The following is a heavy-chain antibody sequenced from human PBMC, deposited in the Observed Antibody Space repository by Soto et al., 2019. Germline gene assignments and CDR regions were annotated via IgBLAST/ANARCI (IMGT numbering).Heavy chain of an antibody. J-gene: IGHJ4*02. D-gene: IGHD4-17*01. CDR3: TRGIYDYGDYAGFDF. CDR2: LNSAGSFT. Sequence: EVQLVESGGGLVQPGGSLRLSCAASGFTFNTYWMQWVRKGPGKGPEWVSRLNSAGSFTSYAHSVKGRFTVSRDNAKNTVYLQMNSLRVEDTAVYYCTRGIYDYGDYAGFDFWGQGTLVTVSS. CDR1: GFTFNTYW. V-gene: IGHV3-74*01.